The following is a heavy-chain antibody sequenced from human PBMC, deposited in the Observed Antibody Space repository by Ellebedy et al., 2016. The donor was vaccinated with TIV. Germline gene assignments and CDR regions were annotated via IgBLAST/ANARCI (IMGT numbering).Heavy chain of an antibody. CDR2: INGDGSST. J-gene: IGHJ5*02. D-gene: IGHD2-2*01. CDR3: ARGTRSSTSCPWGP. Sequence: PGGSLRLSCAASGFTFSSYWMHWVRQAPGKGLVWVSRINGDGSSTTYADSVKGRFTISSDNAKNTLYLQMNSLRAEDTAVYYCARGTRSSTSCPWGPWGQGTLVTVSS. V-gene: IGHV3-74*01. CDR1: GFTFSSYW.